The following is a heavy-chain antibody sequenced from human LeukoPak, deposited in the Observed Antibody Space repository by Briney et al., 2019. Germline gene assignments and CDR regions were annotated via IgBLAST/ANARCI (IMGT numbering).Heavy chain of an antibody. D-gene: IGHD6-13*01. CDR2: IYSSGTT. CDR1: GGSISSYY. Sequence: SETLSLTCTVSGGSISSYYWSWIRQPAAKGLECIGRIYSSGTTTYNPSFKSRVTMSLDTSNYQLSLKLTSVTAADTAVYYCARVSPMPAAGSSYYFAMDVWGQGTTVTVSS. J-gene: IGHJ6*02. V-gene: IGHV4-4*07. CDR3: ARVSPMPAAGSSYYFAMDV.